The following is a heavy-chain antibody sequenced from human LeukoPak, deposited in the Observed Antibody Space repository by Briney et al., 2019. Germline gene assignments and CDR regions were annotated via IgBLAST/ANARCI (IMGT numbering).Heavy chain of an antibody. J-gene: IGHJ4*02. D-gene: IGHD1-26*01. CDR3: ASPYSGTALPDY. V-gene: IGHV3-30*02. CDR2: IRYDGSNK. CDR1: GFTFSSYG. Sequence: PGGSLRLSCAASGFTFSSYGMHWVRQAPGKGLEWVAFIRYDGSNKYYADSVKGRFTISRDNSKNTLYLQMNSLRAEDTAVYYCASPYSGTALPDYWGQGTLVTVSS.